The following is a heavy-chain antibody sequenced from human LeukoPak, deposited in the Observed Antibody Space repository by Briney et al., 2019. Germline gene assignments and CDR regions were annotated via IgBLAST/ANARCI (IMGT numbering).Heavy chain of an antibody. CDR1: GGTFSSYA. Sequence: ASVKVSCKASGGTFSSYAISWVRQAPGQGLEWMGRINPNSGGTNYAQKFQGRVTMTRDTSISTAYMELSRLRSDDTAVYYCARVRYYDSSGYYSFDYWGQGTLVTVSS. D-gene: IGHD3-22*01. J-gene: IGHJ4*02. V-gene: IGHV1-2*06. CDR2: INPNSGGT. CDR3: ARVRYYDSSGYYSFDY.